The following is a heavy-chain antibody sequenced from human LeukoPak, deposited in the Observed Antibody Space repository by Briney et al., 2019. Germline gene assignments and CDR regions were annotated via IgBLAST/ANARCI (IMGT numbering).Heavy chain of an antibody. V-gene: IGHV1-69*04. J-gene: IGHJ4*02. CDR1: EGTFSSYA. D-gene: IGHD1-26*01. CDR2: IIPILGIA. Sequence: SVKDSCKASEGTFSSYAISWVRQPPGQGLEWMGRIIPILGIANYAQKFQGRVTITTDKSTSTAYMELSSLRSEDTAVYYCSIVGATYYFDYWGQGTLVTVSS. CDR3: SIVGATYYFDY.